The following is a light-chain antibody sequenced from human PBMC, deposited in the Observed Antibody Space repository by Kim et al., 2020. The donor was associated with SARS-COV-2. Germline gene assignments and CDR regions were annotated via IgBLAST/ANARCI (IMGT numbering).Light chain of an antibody. Sequence: QSALTQPASVSGSPGQSITTSCTGTSSDIGGYNYVSWYQQHPGKAPKLIIYDDSNRPSGVSSRFSGSKSGNTASLTISALQAEDEADYYCSSYTRGSTPGVVFGGGTQLTVL. J-gene: IGLJ2*01. CDR2: DDS. V-gene: IGLV2-14*03. CDR1: SSDIGGYNY. CDR3: SSYTRGSTPGVV.